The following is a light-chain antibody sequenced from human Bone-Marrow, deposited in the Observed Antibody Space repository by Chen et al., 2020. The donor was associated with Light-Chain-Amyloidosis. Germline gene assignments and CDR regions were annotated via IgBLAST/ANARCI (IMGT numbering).Light chain of an antibody. CDR2: EVN. Sequence: QSALTQPASVSGSPGQSITISCTGTSSDLGRYDYVSWFQQHPGKAPELVIYEVNSRPSGVSDRFSGSKSGNPASLTISRLQTEDEANYYCAAFTTSKTWVFGGGTKLTVL. J-gene: IGLJ3*02. V-gene: IGLV2-14*01. CDR3: AAFTTSKTWV. CDR1: SSDLGRYDY.